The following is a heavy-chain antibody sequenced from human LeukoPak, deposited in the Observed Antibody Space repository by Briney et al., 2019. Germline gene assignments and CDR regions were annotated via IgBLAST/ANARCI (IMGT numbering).Heavy chain of an antibody. CDR1: GGSISINSYY. Sequence: SETLSLTCTVSGGSISINSYYWGWIRQPPGKGLAWIGSIYYSGGTYYNPSLRSRLTISVDTSKNQFSLKLSSVTAADTAVYYCARGRYYYDSGGYQSPYYYMDVWGKGTTVTVSS. CDR3: ARGRYYYDSGGYQSPYYYMDV. V-gene: IGHV4-39*01. CDR2: IYYSGGT. J-gene: IGHJ6*03. D-gene: IGHD3-22*01.